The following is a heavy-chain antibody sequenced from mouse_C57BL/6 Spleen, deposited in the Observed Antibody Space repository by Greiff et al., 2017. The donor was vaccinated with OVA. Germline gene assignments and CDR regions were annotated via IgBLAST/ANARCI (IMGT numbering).Heavy chain of an antibody. CDR1: GFTFSSYA. D-gene: IGHD2-3*01. Sequence: EVRLVESGEGLVKPGGSLKLSCAASGFTFSSYAMSWVRQTPEKRLEWVAYISSGGDYIYYADPVKGRFTISRDNARNTLYLQMSSLKSEDTAMYYCTRDQGDDGYYVRAMDYWGQGTSVTVSS. CDR2: ISSGGDYI. V-gene: IGHV5-9-1*02. CDR3: TRDQGDDGYYVRAMDY. J-gene: IGHJ4*01.